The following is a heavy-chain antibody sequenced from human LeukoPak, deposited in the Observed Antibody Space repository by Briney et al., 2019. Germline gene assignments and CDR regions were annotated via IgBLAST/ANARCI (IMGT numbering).Heavy chain of an antibody. CDR2: IIPFGDIT. Sequence: SSVKVSCKASGYTFSSYSINWVRQAPRQGREWMGRIIPFGDITNYAQNFPDRVTIIADKSQSRTYMELGNLISQATALFYFCRGTYSGFYFTLDSWGQGTLVTVAS. V-gene: IGHV1-69*04. D-gene: IGHD6-19*01. J-gene: IGHJ4*02. CDR3: CRGTYSGFYFTLDS. CDR1: GYTFSSYS.